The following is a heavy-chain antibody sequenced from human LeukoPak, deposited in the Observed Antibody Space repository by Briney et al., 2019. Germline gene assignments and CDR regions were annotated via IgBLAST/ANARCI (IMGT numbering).Heavy chain of an antibody. Sequence: GGSLRPSCAASGFTFDDYAMHWVRQAPGKGLEWVSGISWNSGSIGYADSVKGRFTISRDNAKNSLYLQMNSLRAEDTALYYCAKGTTVYYRTFDYWGQGTLVTVSS. CDR2: ISWNSGSI. V-gene: IGHV3-9*01. CDR1: GFTFDDYA. J-gene: IGHJ4*02. D-gene: IGHD4-17*01. CDR3: AKGTTVYYRTFDY.